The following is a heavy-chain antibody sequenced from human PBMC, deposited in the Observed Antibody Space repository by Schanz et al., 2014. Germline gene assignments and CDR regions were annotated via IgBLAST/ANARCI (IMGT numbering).Heavy chain of an antibody. CDR2: IKSDGSST. V-gene: IGHV3-74*01. CDR1: GFTFSSNW. D-gene: IGHD5-18*01. CDR3: AKLDGYAYGSMGQEYFDY. J-gene: IGHJ4*02. Sequence: EVQLVESGGGLVQPGGSLRLSCVASGFTFSSNWMHWVRQAPGKGLVWVSRIKSDGSSTTYADSVKGRFTISRDNAKNTLYLQMNSLRAEDTAVYYCAKLDGYAYGSMGQEYFDYWGQGTLVAVSS.